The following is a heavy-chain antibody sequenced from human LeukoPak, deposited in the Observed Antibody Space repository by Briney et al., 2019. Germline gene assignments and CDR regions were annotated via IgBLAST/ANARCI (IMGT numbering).Heavy chain of an antibody. CDR2: ISWNSGSV. D-gene: IGHD2-15*01. V-gene: IGHV3-9*01. CDR1: GFTFDDNA. Sequence: GGSLRLSCAASGFTFDDNAMHWVRQAPGKGLEWVSGISWNSGSVGYADSVKGRFTISRDNAKNSLYLQMNSLRAEDTALYYCAKDLDLGLDYWGRGTLVTVSS. J-gene: IGHJ4*02. CDR3: AKDLDLGLDY.